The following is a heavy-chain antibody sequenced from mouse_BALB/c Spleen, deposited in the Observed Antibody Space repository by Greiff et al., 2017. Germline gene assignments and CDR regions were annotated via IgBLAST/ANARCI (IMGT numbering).Heavy chain of an antibody. CDR3: ARIGDYDYGLAY. CDR1: GFTFSSYA. D-gene: IGHD2-4*01. Sequence: EVQLQQSGGGLVKPGGSLKLSCAASGFTFSSYAMPWVRQSPEKRLEWVAEISSGGSYTYYPDTVTGRFTISRDNAKNTLYLEMSSLRSEDTAMYYCARIGDYDYGLAYWGQGTLVTVSA. CDR2: ISSGGSYT. J-gene: IGHJ3*01. V-gene: IGHV5-9-4*01.